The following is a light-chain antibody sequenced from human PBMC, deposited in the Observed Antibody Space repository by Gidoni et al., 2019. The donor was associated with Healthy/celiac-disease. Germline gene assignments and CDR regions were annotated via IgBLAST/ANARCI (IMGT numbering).Light chain of an antibody. CDR2: EDN. Sequence: NFMLTQPHSVSESPGKTVPISCTRSSGSIASNYVQWYQQRPGSAPTTVIYEDNQSPSGVPDRFSGSLDRSSNSASLTISGLKTEDEADYYCQSYDSSNRVFGGGTKLTVL. V-gene: IGLV6-57*04. CDR1: SGSIASNY. CDR3: QSYDSSNRV. J-gene: IGLJ3*02.